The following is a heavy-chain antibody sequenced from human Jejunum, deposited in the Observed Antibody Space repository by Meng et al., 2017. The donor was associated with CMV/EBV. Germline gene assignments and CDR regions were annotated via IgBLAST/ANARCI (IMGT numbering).Heavy chain of an antibody. V-gene: IGHV3-30-3*01. CDR3: AREIVAAINPLDY. J-gene: IGHJ4*02. D-gene: IGHD5-12*01. CDR2: VSNDGNTK. Sequence: QVHLVESGGGVVQPGTSLGLSCAASEFTFSAHSMHWVRQPPGKGLEWVAVVSNDGNTKYYADSVRGRFTISRDNSKNTVCLQMNSLRADDTAVYYCAREIVAAINPLDYWGQGTLVTVSS. CDR1: EFTFSAHS.